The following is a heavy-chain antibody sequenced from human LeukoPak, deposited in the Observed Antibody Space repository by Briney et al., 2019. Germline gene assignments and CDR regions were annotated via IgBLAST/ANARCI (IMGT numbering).Heavy chain of an antibody. J-gene: IGHJ3*02. Sequence: PSETLSLTCTVSVGSISTYYWSWIRQPPGKGLEWIGFIYYSGSTNYNPSLKSRVTISVDTSKNQFPLKLSSVTAADTAVYYCARMGRSSGWVDAFDIWDQGTMVTVSS. CDR3: ARMGRSSGWVDAFDI. D-gene: IGHD6-19*01. CDR1: VGSISTYY. CDR2: IYYSGST. V-gene: IGHV4-59*01.